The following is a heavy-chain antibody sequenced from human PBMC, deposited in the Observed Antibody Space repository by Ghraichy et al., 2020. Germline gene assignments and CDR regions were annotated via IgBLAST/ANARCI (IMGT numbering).Heavy chain of an antibody. CDR1: GASVSSSGYY. D-gene: IGHD3-3*01. CDR2: MPYSGPS. V-gene: IGHV4-39*01. Sequence: SETLSLTCIVSGASVSSSGYYWGWIRQPPGKGLEWIASMPYSGPSRYNPSLKSRVTISIDTSKNQFSLKLTSVTAADTAVYFCATRPDYTNSVGRGFDPWGQGTLVTVSS. CDR3: ATRPDYTNSVGRGFDP. J-gene: IGHJ5*02.